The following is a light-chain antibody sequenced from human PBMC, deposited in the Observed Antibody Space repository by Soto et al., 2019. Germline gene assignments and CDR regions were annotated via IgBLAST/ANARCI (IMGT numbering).Light chain of an antibody. CDR3: QQRSDWPWT. Sequence: EIVLTHSLSTLSLSPGERGTLSSRASESVTNYLAWYQQKPGQAPRLLVYDVSNRATGIPARFSGGGSGTDFTLTISNLEPEDFAVYYCQQRSDWPWTFGQGTKVDIK. V-gene: IGKV3-11*01. CDR2: DVS. CDR1: ESVTNY. J-gene: IGKJ1*01.